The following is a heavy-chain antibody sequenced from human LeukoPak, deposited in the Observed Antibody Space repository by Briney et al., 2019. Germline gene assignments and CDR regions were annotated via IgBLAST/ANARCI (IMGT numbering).Heavy chain of an antibody. CDR2: ISGSGGNT. CDR1: GFTFSTYA. Sequence: GGSLRLSCAASGFTFSTYAMTWVRQAPGKGLEWVSAISGSGGNTYYANSVKGRFTISRDNSMNTLYLQMNSLRAEDTAVYYCARFPCDGYSFPWCYFDYWGQGTLVTVSS. J-gene: IGHJ4*02. D-gene: IGHD5-24*01. V-gene: IGHV3-23*01. CDR3: ARFPCDGYSFPWCYFDY.